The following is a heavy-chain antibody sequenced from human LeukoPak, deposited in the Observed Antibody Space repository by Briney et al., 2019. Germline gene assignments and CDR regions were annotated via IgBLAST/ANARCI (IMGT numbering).Heavy chain of an antibody. CDR3: ARDMFGSSSFDY. D-gene: IGHD6-6*01. Sequence: PSETLSLTCTVSGGSISNYYWSWIRQPPGKGLEWIGYIYYSGNTNYNPSLKSRVTISVDTSKNQFSLKLSSVTAADTAIYYCARDMFGSSSFDYWGQGTLATVSS. V-gene: IGHV4-59*01. J-gene: IGHJ4*02. CDR1: GGSISNYY. CDR2: IYYSGNT.